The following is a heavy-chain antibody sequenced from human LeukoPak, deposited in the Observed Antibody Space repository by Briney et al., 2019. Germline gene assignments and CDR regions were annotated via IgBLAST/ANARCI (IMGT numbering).Heavy chain of an antibody. CDR3: ATSPAISKTANY. D-gene: IGHD1-14*01. J-gene: IGHJ4*02. CDR1: GLNFNDYY. V-gene: IGHV3-11*01. CDR2: IGSTGGAI. Sequence: GGSLRLSCEASGLNFNDYYMMWIRQAPGKGLEWVSHIGSTGGAILHADSVKGRFTISRDNAKRSVYLQMDSLTVEDTAVYYCATSPAISKTANYWGQGTLVTVSS.